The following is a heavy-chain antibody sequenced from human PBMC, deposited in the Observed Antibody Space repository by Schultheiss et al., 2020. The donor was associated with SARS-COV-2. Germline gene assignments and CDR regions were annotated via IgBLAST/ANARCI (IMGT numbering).Heavy chain of an antibody. D-gene: IGHD1-26*01. CDR1: GFTFSSYA. CDR2: ISSNGGST. CDR3: AREWVSELSKLSHYYYYGMDV. V-gene: IGHV3-64*04. J-gene: IGHJ6*02. Sequence: GGSLRLSCSASGFTFSSYAMHWVRQAPGKGLEYVSAISSNGGSTYYADSVKGRFTISRDNSKNTLYLQMNSLRAEDTAVYYCAREWVSELSKLSHYYYYGMDVWGQGTTVTVSS.